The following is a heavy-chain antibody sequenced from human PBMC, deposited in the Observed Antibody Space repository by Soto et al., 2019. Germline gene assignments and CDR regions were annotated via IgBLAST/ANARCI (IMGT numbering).Heavy chain of an antibody. CDR1: GFTFSSYA. V-gene: IGHV3-23*01. CDR2: ISGSGGST. J-gene: IGHJ5*02. Sequence: EVQLLESGGGLVQPGGSLRLSCAASGFTFSSYAMSWVRQAPGKGLEWVSAISGSGGSTYYADSVKGRFTISRDNSKNTLYLQMNSLRAEDTAVYYCAKRSQLLAAAGTAGNWFDPWGQGTLVTVSS. D-gene: IGHD6-13*01. CDR3: AKRSQLLAAAGTAGNWFDP.